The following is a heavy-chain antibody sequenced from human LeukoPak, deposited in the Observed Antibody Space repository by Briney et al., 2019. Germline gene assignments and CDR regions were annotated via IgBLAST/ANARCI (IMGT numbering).Heavy chain of an antibody. J-gene: IGHJ6*02. Sequence: SETLSLTCTVSGGSISYYYWSWIRQSPGKGLEWIGYIYYSGTTNYNPSLKSRVTISVDTSKNQFSLQLRPVTAADTAVYYCAREDPQTTVPEGMDVWGQGTTVTVSS. CDR2: IYYSGTT. CDR3: AREDPQTTVPEGMDV. D-gene: IGHD4-17*01. CDR1: GGSISYYY. V-gene: IGHV4-59*01.